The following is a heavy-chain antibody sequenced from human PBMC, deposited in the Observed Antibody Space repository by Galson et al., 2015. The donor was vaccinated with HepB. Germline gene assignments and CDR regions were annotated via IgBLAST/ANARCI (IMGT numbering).Heavy chain of an antibody. V-gene: IGHV4-39*01. CDR1: GGSISSSSYY. Sequence: LSLTCTVSGGSISSSSYYWGWIRQPPGKGLEWIGSIYYSGSTYYNLSLKSRVTISVDTSKNQFSLKLSSVTAADTAVYYCARHRKYYDFWSGKTQFDYWGQGTLVTVSS. D-gene: IGHD3-3*01. CDR2: IYYSGST. CDR3: ARHRKYYDFWSGKTQFDY. J-gene: IGHJ4*02.